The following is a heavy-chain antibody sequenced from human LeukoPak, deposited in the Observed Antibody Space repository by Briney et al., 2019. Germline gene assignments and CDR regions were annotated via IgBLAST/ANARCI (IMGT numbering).Heavy chain of an antibody. CDR2: IYYSGST. Sequence: PSETLSLTCTVSGGSISSSSYYWGWIRQPPGKGLEWIGSIYYSGSTYYNPSLKSRVTISVDTSKNQFSLKLSSVTAADTAVYYCARVPYSGSYLDYWGQGTLVTVSS. V-gene: IGHV4-39*07. J-gene: IGHJ4*02. D-gene: IGHD1-26*01. CDR1: GGSISSSSYY. CDR3: ARVPYSGSYLDY.